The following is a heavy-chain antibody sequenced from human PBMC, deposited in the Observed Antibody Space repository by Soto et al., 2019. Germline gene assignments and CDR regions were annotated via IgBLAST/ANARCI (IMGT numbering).Heavy chain of an antibody. CDR3: ARSRGWEYSSSSTLDY. CDR1: GYTFTGYY. Sequence: ASVKVSCKASGYTFTGYYMHWVRQAPGQGLEWMGWINPNSGGTNYAQKFQGWVTMTRDTSISTAYMELSRLRSDDTAVYYCARSRGWEYSSSSTLDYWGQGTLVTVSS. D-gene: IGHD6-6*01. V-gene: IGHV1-2*04. J-gene: IGHJ4*02. CDR2: INPNSGGT.